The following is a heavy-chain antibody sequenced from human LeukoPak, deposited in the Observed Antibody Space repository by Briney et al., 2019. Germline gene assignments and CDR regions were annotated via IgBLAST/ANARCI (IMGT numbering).Heavy chain of an antibody. CDR1: SGSFSGYY. J-gene: IGHJ4*02. V-gene: IGHV4-34*01. Sequence: SETLSLTCAVYSGSFSGYYWSWIRQPPGKGLEWIGEINHSGSTNYNPSLKSRVTISVDTSKNQFSLKLSSVTAADTAVYYCARGYAWAARFDYWGQRTLVTVSS. CDR3: ARGYAWAARFDY. CDR2: INHSGST. D-gene: IGHD3-16*01.